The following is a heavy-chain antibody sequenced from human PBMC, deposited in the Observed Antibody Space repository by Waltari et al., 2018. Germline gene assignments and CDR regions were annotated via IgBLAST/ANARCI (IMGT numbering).Heavy chain of an antibody. J-gene: IGHJ4*02. CDR1: GFTFSSYA. V-gene: IGHV3-23*01. CDR3: ATPHGYIWGSYRLFDY. D-gene: IGHD3-16*02. CDR2: ISGSGGST. Sequence: EVQLLESGGGLVQPGGSLRLSCAASGFTFSSYAMSWVRQAPGKGLEWVSAISGSGGSTYYADSVKGRFTISRDNSKNTLYLQMNSLRAEDTAVYYCATPHGYIWGSYRLFDYWGQGTLVTVSS.